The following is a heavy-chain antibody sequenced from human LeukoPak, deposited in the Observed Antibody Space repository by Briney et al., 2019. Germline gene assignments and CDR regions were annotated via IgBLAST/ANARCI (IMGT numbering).Heavy chain of an antibody. Sequence: ASVKVSCKASGYTFTSYGNSLVRQPPGQGLGGVVCSSAYNGNTNYAQKLQGRVTMTTDTSRSTAYMELRSLRSDDTAVYYCARDRAMVRGVIITFPPDYWGQGTLVTVSS. CDR2: SSAYNGNT. D-gene: IGHD3-10*01. CDR1: GYTFTSYG. CDR3: ARDRAMVRGVIITFPPDY. V-gene: IGHV1-18*04. J-gene: IGHJ4*02.